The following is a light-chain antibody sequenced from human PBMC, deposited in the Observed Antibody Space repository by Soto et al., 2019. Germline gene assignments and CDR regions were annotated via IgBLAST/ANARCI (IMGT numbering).Light chain of an antibody. CDR2: GAS. CDR1: QSLSTN. J-gene: IGKJ1*01. CDR3: HPYSKWWT. Sequence: EIVMTQSPATLSVSPGERATLSCRASQSLSTNLVWYQQRPGQAPRLLIYGASTRATGIPARFSGSGSGTEFTHTISSLQSEDFAVYYCHPYSKWWTFGQGTKEEIK. V-gene: IGKV3-15*01.